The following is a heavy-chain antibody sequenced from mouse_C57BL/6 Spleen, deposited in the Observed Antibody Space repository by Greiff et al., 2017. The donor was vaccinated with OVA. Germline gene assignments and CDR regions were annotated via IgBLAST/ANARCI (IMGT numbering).Heavy chain of an antibody. J-gene: IGHJ1*03. CDR2: IDPETGGT. D-gene: IGHD1-1*01. CDR3: TGRRYYYDSSYGYFDV. Sequence: QVQLQQSGAELVRPGASVTLSCKASGYTFTDYEMHWVKQTPVHGLEWIGAIDPETGGTAYNQKFKGKAILTADKSSSTAYMELRSLTSEDSAVYYCTGRRYYYDSSYGYFDVWGTGTTVTVSS. CDR1: GYTFTDYE. V-gene: IGHV1-15*01.